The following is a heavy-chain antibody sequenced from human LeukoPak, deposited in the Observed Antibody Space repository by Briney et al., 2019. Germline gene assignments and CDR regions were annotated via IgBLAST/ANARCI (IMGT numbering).Heavy chain of an antibody. CDR1: GFTFSSYS. Sequence: GGSLRLSCAASGFTFSSYSMNWVRQAPGKGLEXXXXXXSSSSYIYYADSVKGRFTISRDNAKNSLYLQMNSLRAEDTAVYYCARERGSIAAAGTPYFDYWGQGTLVTVSS. CDR3: ARERGSIAAAGTPYFDY. D-gene: IGHD6-13*01. J-gene: IGHJ4*02. CDR2: XXSSSSYI. V-gene: IGHV3-21*01.